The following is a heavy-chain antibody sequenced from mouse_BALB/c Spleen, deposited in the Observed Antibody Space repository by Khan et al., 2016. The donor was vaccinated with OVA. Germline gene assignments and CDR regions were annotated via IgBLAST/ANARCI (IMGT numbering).Heavy chain of an antibody. J-gene: IGHJ4*01. CDR3: AKQIWAPYYGMDD. CDR1: GFSLTDHG. D-gene: IGHD1-1*02. Sequence: QVQLKESGPGLVAPSQSLSITCTVSGFSLTDHGVSWIRQPPGKGLEWLGVIWGGGSTYYNSVLKSSLNISKDNSKTQVFLKMNSLQTDDTARYYCAKQIWAPYYGMDDWGQGTSVTVSS. CDR2: IWGGGST. V-gene: IGHV2-6-5*01.